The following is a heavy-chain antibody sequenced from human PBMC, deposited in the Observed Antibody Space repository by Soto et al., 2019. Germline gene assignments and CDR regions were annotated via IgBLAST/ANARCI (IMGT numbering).Heavy chain of an antibody. CDR1: GYIFTSYG. V-gene: IGHV1-18*04. CDR2: ISAYNGNI. J-gene: IGHJ4*02. D-gene: IGHD5-12*01. Sequence: APVKVSCKACGYIFTSYGISWVRQAPGQGLEWMGWISAYNGNINYAQKLQGRVTMTTDTSTSTAYMELRSLRSDDTAVYYCATVGTNYYFDSRRQAPPVTVS. CDR3: ATVGTNYYFDS.